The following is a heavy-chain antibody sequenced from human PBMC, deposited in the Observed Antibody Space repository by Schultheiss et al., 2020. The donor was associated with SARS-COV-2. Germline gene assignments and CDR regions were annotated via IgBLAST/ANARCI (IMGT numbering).Heavy chain of an antibody. CDR1: GGSISSYY. CDR3: ARHVNAVIPYFDY. CDR2: IYTSGST. D-gene: IGHD2-21*01. J-gene: IGHJ4*02. V-gene: IGHV4-4*07. Sequence: SQTLSLTCTVSGGSISSYYWSWIRQPPGKGLEWIGRIYTSGSTNYNPSLKSRVTMSVDTSKNQFSLKLSSVTAADTAVYYCARHVNAVIPYFDYWGQGTLVTVSS.